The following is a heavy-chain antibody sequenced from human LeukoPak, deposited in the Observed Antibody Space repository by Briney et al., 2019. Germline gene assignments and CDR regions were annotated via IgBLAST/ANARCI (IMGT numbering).Heavy chain of an antibody. Sequence: SETLSLTCTVSGGSISSYYWSWIRQPAGKGLEWIGRIYTSGSTNYNPSLKSRVTISLDTSKNQFSLKLSSVTAADTAVFYCARDRSSTWDYWGQGTLVTVSS. CDR1: GGSISSYY. CDR3: ARDRSSTWDY. V-gene: IGHV4-4*07. D-gene: IGHD2-15*01. J-gene: IGHJ4*02. CDR2: IYTSGST.